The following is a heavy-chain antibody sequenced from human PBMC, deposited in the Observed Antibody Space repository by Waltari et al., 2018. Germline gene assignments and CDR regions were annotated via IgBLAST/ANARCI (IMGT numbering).Heavy chain of an antibody. CDR1: GFTFSSYS. D-gene: IGHD6-13*01. CDR2: ISSSSSYI. J-gene: IGHJ4*02. V-gene: IGHV3-21*01. Sequence: EVQLVESGGGLVKPGGSLRLSRAASGFTFSSYSMNWVRQAPGKGLEWVSSISSSSSYIYYADSVKGRFTISRDNAKNSLYLQMNSLRAEDTAVYYCARDTGSWYHPYFDYWGQGTLVTVSS. CDR3: ARDTGSWYHPYFDY.